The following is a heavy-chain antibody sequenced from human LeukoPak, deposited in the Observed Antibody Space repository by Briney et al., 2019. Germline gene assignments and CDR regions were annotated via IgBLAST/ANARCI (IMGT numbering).Heavy chain of an antibody. Sequence: GSLRLSCAASGFTFTTYSFNWVRQAPGKGLEWVAYISRAINYADSVRGRFTISRDNAKNSLYLQMDSLGPDDTAVYYCARDPYSGNYGNDYYYYMDVWGKGTTVTISS. V-gene: IGHV3-48*04. CDR1: GFTFTTYS. CDR2: ISRAI. J-gene: IGHJ6*03. CDR3: ARDPYSGNYGNDYYYYMDV. D-gene: IGHD1-26*01.